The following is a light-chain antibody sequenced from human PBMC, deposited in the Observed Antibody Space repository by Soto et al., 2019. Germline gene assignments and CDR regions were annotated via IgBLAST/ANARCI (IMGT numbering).Light chain of an antibody. CDR1: SSDVGGYKY. CDR3: TSFTSSTTRV. V-gene: IGLV2-14*01. Sequence: QSALTQPASVSGSPGQSITISCTGTSSDVGGYKYVSWYQHRPGKAPKLMIYEVSNRPSGVSNRFSGSKSGSTAYLTISGLQPEDEAEYYCTSFTSSTTRVFGTGTKLTVL. CDR2: EVS. J-gene: IGLJ1*01.